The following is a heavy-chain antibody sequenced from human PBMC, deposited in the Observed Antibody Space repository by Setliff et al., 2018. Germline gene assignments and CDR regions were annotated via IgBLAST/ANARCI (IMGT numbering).Heavy chain of an antibody. CDR2: FHTGGAT. Sequence: LSLTCSVSGGSISSGGFYWSWIRQSAGRGLEWIGHFHTGGATDYNLSLKSRVTISLDSSKNQFSLRLSSVTAADAAVYFCARESATIGEFPLYYFDKWGQGIPGTVPQ. CDR3: ARESATIGEFPLYYFDK. J-gene: IGHJ4*02. CDR1: GGSISSGGFY. V-gene: IGHV4-61*09. D-gene: IGHD3-10*01.